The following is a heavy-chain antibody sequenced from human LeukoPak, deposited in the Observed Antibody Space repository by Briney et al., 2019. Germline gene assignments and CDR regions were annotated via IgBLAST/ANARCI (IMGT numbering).Heavy chain of an antibody. CDR2: IYTSGST. J-gene: IGHJ4*02. CDR3: ARVRTGTTVTFPYYFDY. D-gene: IGHD4-17*01. V-gene: IGHV4-4*09. Sequence: PSETLSLTCTVSGGSISSYYWSWIRQPPGKGLEWIGYIYTSGSTNYHPSLKSRVTISVDTSKIQFYLKLSSVTAADTAVYYCARVRTGTTVTFPYYFDYWGQGTLVTVSS. CDR1: GGSISSYY.